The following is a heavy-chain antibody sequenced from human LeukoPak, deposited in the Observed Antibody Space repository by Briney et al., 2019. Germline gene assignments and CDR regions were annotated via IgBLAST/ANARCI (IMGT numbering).Heavy chain of an antibody. CDR2: IYYSGST. J-gene: IGHJ5*02. D-gene: IGHD3-22*01. V-gene: IGHV4-59*01. CDR3: ARGYYYDSSGLGDWFDP. Sequence: SETLSLTCTVSGGSISSYYWSWIRQPPGKGLEWIGYIYYSGSTNYNPSLKSRVTISVDTSKNQFSLKLSSVTAADMAVYYCARGYYYDSSGLGDWFDPWGQGTLVTVSS. CDR1: GGSISSYY.